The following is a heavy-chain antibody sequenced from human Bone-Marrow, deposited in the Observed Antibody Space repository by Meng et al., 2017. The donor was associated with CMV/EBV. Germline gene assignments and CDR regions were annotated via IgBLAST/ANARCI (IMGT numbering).Heavy chain of an antibody. D-gene: IGHD3-16*02. CDR2: INWNGGST. Sequence: GESLKISCAASGFTFSNAWMSWVRQAPGKGLEWVSGINWNGGSTGYADSVKGRFTISRDNAKNSLYLQMNSLRAEDTALYYCAREGITFGGVIGGFDPWGQGTLVTVSS. J-gene: IGHJ5*02. CDR1: GFTFSNAW. V-gene: IGHV3-20*04. CDR3: AREGITFGGVIGGFDP.